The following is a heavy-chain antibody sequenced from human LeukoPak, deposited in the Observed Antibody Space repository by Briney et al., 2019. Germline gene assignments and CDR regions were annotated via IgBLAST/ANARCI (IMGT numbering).Heavy chain of an antibody. CDR2: ISAYNGNT. CDR3: ARALFTHGIAVDDLRPPQFDY. V-gene: IGHV1-18*01. D-gene: IGHD6-19*01. Sequence: GASVKVSCKASGYTFTSYGISWVRQAPGQGLEWMGWISAYNGNTNYAQKLQGRVTMTTDTSTSTAYMELRSLRSDDTAVYYCARALFTHGIAVDDLRPPQFDYWGQGTLVTVSS. CDR1: GYTFTSYG. J-gene: IGHJ4*02.